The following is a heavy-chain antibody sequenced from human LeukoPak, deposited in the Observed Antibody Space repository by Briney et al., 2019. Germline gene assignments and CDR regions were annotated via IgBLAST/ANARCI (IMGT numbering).Heavy chain of an antibody. CDR3: AKYLTARGPPYALDV. J-gene: IGHJ6*02. Sequence: GRSLRLSCAASEFTFSSYAMQWVRQAPGKGLEWVSGITVSGGTTYYTHSVKGRFTISRDNSKNTLYLLMNSLRAEDTAVYYCAKYLTARGPPYALDVWGQGTTVTVSS. V-gene: IGHV3-23*01. D-gene: IGHD1-14*01. CDR1: EFTFSSYA. CDR2: ITVSGGTT.